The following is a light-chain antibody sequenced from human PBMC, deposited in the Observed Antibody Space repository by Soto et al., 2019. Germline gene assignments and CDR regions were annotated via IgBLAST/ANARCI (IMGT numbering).Light chain of an antibody. V-gene: IGKV3-20*01. CDR2: GAS. CDR3: QQYGSSHT. Sequence: EIVLTQSPGTLSLSPGERATLSCRASQSVSSSYLAWYQQKHGQAPRLLIYGASSMATGIPDRFSGSGSGTDFTLTISRLEPEVFAVYYCQQYGSSHTFGQGTKLEIK. J-gene: IGKJ2*01. CDR1: QSVSSSY.